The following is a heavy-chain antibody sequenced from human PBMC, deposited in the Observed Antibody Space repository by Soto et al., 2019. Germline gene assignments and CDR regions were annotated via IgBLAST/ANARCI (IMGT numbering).Heavy chain of an antibody. CDR2: INWNGSTT. D-gene: IGHD3-3*01. CDR3: ARENTYYDFWSGYLKPPTVFDY. V-gene: IGHV3-20*04. Sequence: GGSLRLSCAASGFTFDDYGMSWVRQAPGKGLEWVSGINWNGSTTDYADSVKGRFTISRDNAKNSLYLQMNSLRAEDTAVYYCARENTYYDFWSGYLKPPTVFDYWGQGTLVTVSS. CDR1: GFTFDDYG. J-gene: IGHJ4*02.